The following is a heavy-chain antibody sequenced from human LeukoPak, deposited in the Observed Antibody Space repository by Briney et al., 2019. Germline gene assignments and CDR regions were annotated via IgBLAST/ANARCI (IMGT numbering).Heavy chain of an antibody. CDR1: GFTFSTYS. D-gene: IGHD5-24*01. Sequence: GGSLRLSCTASGFTFSTYSMNWVRQAPGKGLEWVSYISSSSSTIYYADSVKGRFTISRDSAKNSLYLQMSSLRDEDTAVYYCARASFQRWLQLGGDWGQGTLVTVSS. J-gene: IGHJ4*02. CDR3: ARASFQRWLQLGGD. V-gene: IGHV3-48*02. CDR2: ISSSSSTI.